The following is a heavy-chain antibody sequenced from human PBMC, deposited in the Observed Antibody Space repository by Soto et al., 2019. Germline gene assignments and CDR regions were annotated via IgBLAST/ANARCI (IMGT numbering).Heavy chain of an antibody. CDR2: TYPEDSQT. J-gene: IGHJ5*02. Sequence: PGESLKISCKASGYSFTSYWIGWVRQISGKGLEWMGITYPEDSQTLYSPSFQGQVTISVDKSISTVYLQWSSLKASDTATYYCARRRSFDTLLDPWGQGTLVTVSS. V-gene: IGHV5-51*01. CDR3: ARRRSFDTLLDP. CDR1: GYSFTSYW. D-gene: IGHD3-9*01.